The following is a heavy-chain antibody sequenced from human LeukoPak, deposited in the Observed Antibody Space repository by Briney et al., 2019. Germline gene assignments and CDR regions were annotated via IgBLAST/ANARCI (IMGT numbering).Heavy chain of an antibody. D-gene: IGHD3-10*01. CDR3: ARGPLPGTLDY. CDR2: IYYSGST. Sequence: SETLSLTCAVYGGSFSGYYWSWIRQPPGKGLEWIGYIYYSGSTNYNPSLKSRVTISVDTSKNQFSLKLSSVTAADTAVYYCARGPLPGTLDYWGQGTLVTVSS. CDR1: GGSFSGYY. J-gene: IGHJ4*02. V-gene: IGHV4-59*01.